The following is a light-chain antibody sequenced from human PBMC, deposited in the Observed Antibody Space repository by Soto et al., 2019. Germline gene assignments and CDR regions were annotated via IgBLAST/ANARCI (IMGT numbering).Light chain of an antibody. CDR3: QQYGSSAPWT. CDR2: GAS. J-gene: IGKJ1*01. V-gene: IGKV3-20*01. CDR1: QIVSSSH. Sequence: EVVLTQSPGTLSLSPGERATLSCRASQIVSSSHLAWYQQTPGQAPRLLIYGASSRATGIPDRFSGSGSGTDFTLTISRLEPEDFAVYYCQQYGSSAPWTFGQGTKVEIK.